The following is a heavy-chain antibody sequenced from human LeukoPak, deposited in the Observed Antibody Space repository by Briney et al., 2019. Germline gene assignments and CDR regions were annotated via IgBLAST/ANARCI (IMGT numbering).Heavy chain of an antibody. V-gene: IGHV3-53*01. D-gene: IGHD6-19*01. J-gene: IGHJ4*02. CDR1: GFTVNRKY. CDR2: IYSGGST. Sequence: PGGSLRLSCAASGFTVNRKYMNWVRPVPGKGLEWVSVIYSGGSTYYADSVKGRFTISRDNSKNTLYLQMNRLRGEDTAVYYCARVPYSSGWYFDYWGQGTLVTVSS. CDR3: ARVPYSSGWYFDY.